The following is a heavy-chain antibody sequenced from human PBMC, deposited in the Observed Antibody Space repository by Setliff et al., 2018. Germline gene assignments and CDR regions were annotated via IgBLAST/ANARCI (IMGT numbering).Heavy chain of an antibody. D-gene: IGHD1-1*01. V-gene: IGHV3-11*03. J-gene: IGHJ3*02. CDR3: AKGGDWDDQHYAFDI. CDR2: VTTTGGFT. CDR1: GFIFSNYF. Sequence: AGGSLRLSCEGSGFIFSNYFMSWFRQAPGKGLEWLSYVTTTGGFTKEADSVRGRFSVSRDNSKKSVYLQINDLRAEDTALYFCAKGGDWDDQHYAFDIWGQGTMGTVSS.